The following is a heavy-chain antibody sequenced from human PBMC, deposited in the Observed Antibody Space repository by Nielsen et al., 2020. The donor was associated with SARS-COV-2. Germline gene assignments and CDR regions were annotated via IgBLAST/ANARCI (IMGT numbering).Heavy chain of an antibody. V-gene: IGHV4-31*03. CDR2: VYYSGTT. CDR3: ARGGRVPWAEVGSVDERIYTSGVFPGFDP. J-gene: IGHJ5*02. CDR1: GGSISSDSHY. Sequence: SETLSLTCNVSGGSISSDSHYWSWLRQHPGKGLEWMGCVYYSGTTYYNPSLQRRYSISVDTSKNQFSLKLTSVTAADTAVYYCARGGRVPWAEVGSVDERIYTSGVFPGFDPWGQGILVAVSS. D-gene: IGHD3-10*01.